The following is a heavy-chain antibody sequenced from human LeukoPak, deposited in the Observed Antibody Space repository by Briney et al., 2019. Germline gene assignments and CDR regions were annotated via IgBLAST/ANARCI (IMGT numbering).Heavy chain of an antibody. D-gene: IGHD3-10*01. J-gene: IGHJ6*01. CDR2: AYYTGST. CDR1: GGXTSSYF. Sequence: PSETLSLTCTVSGGXTSSYFCSWIRQPPGKGLEWIGYAYYTGSTNYSPSLKTRVTISIDTSENQFSLRLSSVTAADTAIYYCARHLFEASGTYGLHYGMDVCGQGTMVTVSS. CDR3: ARHLFEASGTYGLHYGMDV. V-gene: IGHV4-59*08.